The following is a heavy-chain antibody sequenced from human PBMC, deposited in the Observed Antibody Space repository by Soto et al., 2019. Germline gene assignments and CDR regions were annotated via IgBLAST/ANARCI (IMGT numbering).Heavy chain of an antibody. D-gene: IGHD6-19*01. Sequence: ASVKVSCKASGYTFTSYDINWVRQATGQGLEWIGWMNTNSGNTDYAQKFQGRVTMTRDTSISTAYMELSSLRSEDTAVYYCARCRGSDWSYTAFDSWGQGTMVTVSS. J-gene: IGHJ3*02. CDR1: GYTFTSYD. CDR3: ARCRGSDWSYTAFDS. V-gene: IGHV1-8*01. CDR2: MNTNSGNT.